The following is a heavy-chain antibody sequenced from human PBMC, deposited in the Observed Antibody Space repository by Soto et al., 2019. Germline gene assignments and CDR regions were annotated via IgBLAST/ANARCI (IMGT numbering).Heavy chain of an antibody. D-gene: IGHD2-2*01. CDR2: ISAYNGNT. J-gene: IGHJ6*02. CDR3: ARAVVPAAIPYYYYYYGMDV. V-gene: IGHV1-18*01. Sequence: WASVKVSCKASGYTFTSYGISWVRQAPGQGLEWMGWISAYNGNTNYAQKLQGRVTMTTDTSTSTAYMELRSLRSDDTAVYYCARAVVPAAIPYYYYYYGMDVWGQGTTVTVSS. CDR1: GYTFTSYG.